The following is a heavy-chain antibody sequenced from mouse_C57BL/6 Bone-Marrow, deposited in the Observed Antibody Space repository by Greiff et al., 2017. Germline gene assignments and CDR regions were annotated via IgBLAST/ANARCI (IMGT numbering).Heavy chain of an antibody. D-gene: IGHD2-2*01. V-gene: IGHV5-6*01. CDR1: GFTFSSYG. CDR2: ISSGGSYT. J-gene: IGHJ4*01. CDR3: ASGGLRRRDYAMDY. Sequence: EVMLVESGGDLVKPGGSLKLSCAASGFTFSSYGMSWVRQTPDKRLEWVATISSGGSYTYYPDSVKGRFTISRDNAKNTLYLQMSSLKSEDTAMYYCASGGLRRRDYAMDYWGQGTSVTVSS.